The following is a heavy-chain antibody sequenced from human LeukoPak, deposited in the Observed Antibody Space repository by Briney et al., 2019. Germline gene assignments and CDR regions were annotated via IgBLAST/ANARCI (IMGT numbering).Heavy chain of an antibody. CDR2: IYYSGST. J-gene: IGHJ4*02. CDR1: GGSISSGDYY. CDR3: AAHDILTGYYIF. Sequence: SQTLSLTCTVSGGSISSGDYYRSWIRQPPGKGLEWIGYIYYSGSTYCNPSLKSRVTISVDTSKNQFSLKLSSVTAADTAVYYCAAHDILTGYYIFWGQGTLVTVSS. D-gene: IGHD3-9*01. V-gene: IGHV4-30-4*08.